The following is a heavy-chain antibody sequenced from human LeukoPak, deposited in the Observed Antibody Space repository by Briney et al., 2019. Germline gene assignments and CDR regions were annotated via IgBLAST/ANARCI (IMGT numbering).Heavy chain of an antibody. CDR3: ARAKNWCDP. J-gene: IGHJ5*02. CDR2: MYYSGST. Sequence: PSETLSLTCTVSGGSFSSYYWSWIRQPPGKGLEWIGYMYYSGSTNYTPSTNSNPSLKSRLTISVDTSKNQSALKLRSVPAADTAVYYCARAKNWCDPWGQGTLVTVSS. CDR1: GGSFSSYY. V-gene: IGHV4-59*01.